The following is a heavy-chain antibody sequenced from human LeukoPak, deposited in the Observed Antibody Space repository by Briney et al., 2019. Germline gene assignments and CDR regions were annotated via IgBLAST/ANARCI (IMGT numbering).Heavy chain of an antibody. Sequence: PGGSLRLSCAASGFSFSSYSMNWVRQAPGKGLEWVSAISGSGGSTYYADSVKGRFTISRDNSKNTLYLQMNSLRAEDTAVYYCAKEQGPWYSSSPFDPWGQGTLVTVSS. CDR3: AKEQGPWYSSSPFDP. CDR2: ISGSGGST. D-gene: IGHD6-13*01. J-gene: IGHJ5*02. V-gene: IGHV3-23*01. CDR1: GFSFSSYS.